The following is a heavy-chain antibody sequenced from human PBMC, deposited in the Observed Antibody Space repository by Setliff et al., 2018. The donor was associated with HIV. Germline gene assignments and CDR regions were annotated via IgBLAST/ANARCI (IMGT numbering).Heavy chain of an antibody. Sequence: SETLSLTCAVSGGSIISGDHYWSWIRQPPGKGLEWIDYIYYSGSTYYNPSLKSRVTISVDTSKNQFSLRLTSVTAADTAVYFCARVETTVTSRLDYWGQGTLVTVSS. D-gene: IGHD4-17*01. CDR2: IYYSGST. CDR3: ARVETTVTSRLDY. V-gene: IGHV4-30-4*08. J-gene: IGHJ4*02. CDR1: GGSIISGDHY.